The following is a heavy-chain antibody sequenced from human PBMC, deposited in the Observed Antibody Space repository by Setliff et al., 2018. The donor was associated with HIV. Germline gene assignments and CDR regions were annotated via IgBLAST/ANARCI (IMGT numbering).Heavy chain of an antibody. CDR3: ARCYYNFWSGYPLDYMDV. CDR1: GGSISSHY. CDR2: IYTSGST. V-gene: IGHV4-4*08. D-gene: IGHD3-3*01. Sequence: SETLSLTCTVSGGSISSHYWSWIRQPPGKGLEWIGHIYTSGSTNYNPSLKSRVTMSVGTSKNQFSLKLSSVTAADTAVYHCARCYYNFWSGYPLDYMDVWGKGTTVTVS. J-gene: IGHJ6*03.